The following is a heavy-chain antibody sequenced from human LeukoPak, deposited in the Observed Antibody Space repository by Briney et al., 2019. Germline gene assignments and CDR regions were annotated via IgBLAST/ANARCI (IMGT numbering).Heavy chain of an antibody. Sequence: GGSLRLSCAASGFTLSSYAMSWVRQAPGKGLEWVSAISGSGGSTYYADSVKGRFTISRDNSKNTLYLQMNSLRAEDTAVYYCAKGTEYSSSWYDYWGQGTLVTVSS. V-gene: IGHV3-23*01. CDR1: GFTLSSYA. CDR3: AKGTEYSSSWYDY. D-gene: IGHD6-13*01. CDR2: ISGSGGST. J-gene: IGHJ4*02.